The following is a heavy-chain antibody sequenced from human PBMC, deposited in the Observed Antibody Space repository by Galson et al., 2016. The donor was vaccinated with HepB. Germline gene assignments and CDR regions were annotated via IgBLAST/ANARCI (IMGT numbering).Heavy chain of an antibody. J-gene: IGHJ6*02. CDR3: AAAAPTGYYYGMDV. CDR2: IVVGSGDT. V-gene: IGHV1-58*01. Sequence: SVKVSCKASGFAFSSSVVHWVRQAGGQRLEWIGWIVVGSGDTQYAHKFQERVTITRDLATSTAYMEMSSLRSEDTAMYYCAAAAPTGYYYGMDVWGQGTTVTVSS. D-gene: IGHD3-9*01. CDR1: GFAFSSSV.